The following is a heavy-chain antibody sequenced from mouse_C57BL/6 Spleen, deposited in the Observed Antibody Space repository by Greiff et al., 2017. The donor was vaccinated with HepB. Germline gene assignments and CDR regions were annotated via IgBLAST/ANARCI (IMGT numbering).Heavy chain of an antibody. CDR1: GFTFSDYG. J-gene: IGHJ2*01. CDR3: ARGYDGGYFDY. V-gene: IGHV5-17*01. D-gene: IGHD2-14*01. Sequence: EVQLVESGGGLVKPGGSLKLSCAASGFTFSDYGMHWVRQAPEKGLEWVAYISSGSSTIYYADTVKGRFTISRDNAKNTLFRQMTSLRSEDTAMYYCARGYDGGYFDYWGQGTTLTVSS. CDR2: ISSGSSTI.